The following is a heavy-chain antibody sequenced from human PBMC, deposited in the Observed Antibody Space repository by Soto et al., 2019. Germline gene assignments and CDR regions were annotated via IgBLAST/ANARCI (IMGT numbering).Heavy chain of an antibody. CDR2: ISGSGGST. Sequence: GGSLRLSCAASGFTFTTYAMSWVRQAPGKGLEWVSTISGSGGSTYYADSVKGRFSISRDNSKNTLYLQMSSLRAEDTAIYYCAKGSGYPYYFDSWGQGTLVTVSS. J-gene: IGHJ4*02. CDR1: GFTFTTYA. D-gene: IGHD3-22*01. V-gene: IGHV3-23*01. CDR3: AKGSGYPYYFDS.